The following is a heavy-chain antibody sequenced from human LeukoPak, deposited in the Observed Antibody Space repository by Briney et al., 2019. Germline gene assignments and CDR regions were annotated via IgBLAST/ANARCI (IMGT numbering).Heavy chain of an antibody. CDR2: SQTTKPNSCTT. CDR3: VIPVTTSSGWYHFDN. D-gene: IGHD6-13*01. Sequence: GGSLRLSCAASGFAITDHHMDWVRQAPGKGMEWVGRSQTTKPNSCTTEYAASVKGRFTISRDDSKNSLYLQLNSLKTEDTAVYYCVIPVTTSSGWYHFDNWGQGTLVTVSS. V-gene: IGHV3-72*01. CDR1: GFAITDHH. J-gene: IGHJ4*02.